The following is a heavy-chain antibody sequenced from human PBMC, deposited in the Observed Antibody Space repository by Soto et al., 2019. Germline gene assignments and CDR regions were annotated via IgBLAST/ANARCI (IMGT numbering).Heavy chain of an antibody. Sequence: PLETQLLPYTVSGGSISSVGCYWSWLRKLPGKGLEWIGDIYYSVTTYHNPSLRSGLTISGDASKNQFSLKLSSVTAAETALYYCARGRGYSYGTYYFDYWGQGTLVTVSS. CDR1: GGSISSVGCY. V-gene: IGHV4-31*03. CDR2: IYYSVTT. CDR3: ARGRGYSYGTYYFDY. D-gene: IGHD5-18*01. J-gene: IGHJ4*02.